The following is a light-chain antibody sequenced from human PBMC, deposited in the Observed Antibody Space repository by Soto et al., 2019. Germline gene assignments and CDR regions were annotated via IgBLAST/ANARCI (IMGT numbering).Light chain of an antibody. CDR2: LNNDGSH. Sequence: QPVLTQSPSASASLGASVKLTCTLSSGHSSHAIAWHQKQPGKGPRYLMDLNNDGSHTKGDGIPDRFSGSSSGADRFLIISSLQSEDEADYYCQTWGTGFQFFGGGTKITVL. V-gene: IGLV4-69*01. J-gene: IGLJ2*01. CDR3: QTWGTGFQF. CDR1: SGHSSHA.